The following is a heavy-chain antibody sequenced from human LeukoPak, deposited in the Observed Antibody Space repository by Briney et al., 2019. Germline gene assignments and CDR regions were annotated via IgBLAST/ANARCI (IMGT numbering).Heavy chain of an antibody. Sequence: SETLSLTCTVSGVSISSYYWSWIRQPPGKGLEWIGYIYYSGSTNHNPSLKSRVTISVDTSKNQFSLKLSSVTAADTAVYYCARALVGAYYVSSTYYFDYWGQGTLVTVSS. CDR1: GVSISSYY. CDR3: ARALVGAYYVSSTYYFDY. V-gene: IGHV4-59*01. D-gene: IGHD1-26*01. J-gene: IGHJ4*02. CDR2: IYYSGST.